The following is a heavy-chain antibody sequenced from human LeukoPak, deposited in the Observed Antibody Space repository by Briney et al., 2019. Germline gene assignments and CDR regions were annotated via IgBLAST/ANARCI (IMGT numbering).Heavy chain of an antibody. Sequence: PSETLSLTCTVSGGSISSSSYYWGWIRQPPGKGLEWIGSIYYSGSTYYNPSLKSRVTISVDTSKNQFSLKLSSVTAADTAVYYCARFSVTTNAFDIWGQGTMVTVSS. CDR2: IYYSGST. CDR1: GGSISSSSYY. V-gene: IGHV4-39*07. CDR3: ARFSVTTNAFDI. D-gene: IGHD4-17*01. J-gene: IGHJ3*02.